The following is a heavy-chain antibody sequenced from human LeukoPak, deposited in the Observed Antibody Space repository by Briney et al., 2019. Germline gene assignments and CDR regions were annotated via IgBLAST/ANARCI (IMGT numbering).Heavy chain of an antibody. CDR2: IGGSGVST. V-gene: IGHV3-23*01. J-gene: IGHJ3*02. CDR3: ARDGYYGSGSYGSYDAFDI. CDR1: GFTLSSYA. D-gene: IGHD3-10*01. Sequence: GGSLRLSCAASGFTLSSYAMSWVRQAPGKGLEWVSSIGGSGVSTYYADSVKGRFTISRDNSKNTLYLQMNSLRAEDTAVYYCARDGYYGSGSYGSYDAFDIWGQGTMVTVSS.